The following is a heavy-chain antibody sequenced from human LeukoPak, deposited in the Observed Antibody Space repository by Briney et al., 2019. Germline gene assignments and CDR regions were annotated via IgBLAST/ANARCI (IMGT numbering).Heavy chain of an antibody. CDR3: ARGPIGGLRKGFDI. CDR2: INTHSGAT. Sequence: GASVKVSCKASGNTFAGYYVHWVRQAPEQGLEWMGWINTHSGATNYAQHFQGRVTMTTDTSVTTAYMDLDGLKSDDAAVYFCARGPIGGLRKGFDIWGQGTLVTVSS. V-gene: IGHV1-2*02. CDR1: GNTFAGYY. D-gene: IGHD1-26*01. J-gene: IGHJ4*02.